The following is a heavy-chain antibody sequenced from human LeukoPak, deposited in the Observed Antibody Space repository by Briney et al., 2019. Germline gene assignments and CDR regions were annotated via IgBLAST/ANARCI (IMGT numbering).Heavy chain of an antibody. Sequence: GGSLRLSCAASGFTLSTYSMNWVRQAPGKGLEWVSSISGSSIYIYYADSVKGRFTISRDNAKNSLYLQMNSLRAEDTAVYYCARDPPYYDSSGYYYDYWGQGTLVTVSS. CDR3: ARDPPYYDSSGYYYDY. V-gene: IGHV3-21*01. CDR1: GFTLSTYS. J-gene: IGHJ4*02. D-gene: IGHD3-22*01. CDR2: ISGSSIYI.